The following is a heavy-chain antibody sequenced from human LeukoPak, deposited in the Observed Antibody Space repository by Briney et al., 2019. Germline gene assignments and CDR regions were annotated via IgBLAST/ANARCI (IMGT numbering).Heavy chain of an antibody. Sequence: GGSLRLPCAASGFPYRTYAMNWVRQAPGKGLEWVSGISGGGDSTYYADFVKGRCTMCRDNIKNNMYLKIDNMKLENTDVYYCAKGQVSMVREASLDPDYWGRGTLATVSS. J-gene: IGHJ4*02. CDR1: GFPYRTYA. V-gene: IGHV3-23*01. D-gene: IGHD3-10*01. CDR3: AKGQVSMVREASLDPDY. CDR2: ISGGGDST.